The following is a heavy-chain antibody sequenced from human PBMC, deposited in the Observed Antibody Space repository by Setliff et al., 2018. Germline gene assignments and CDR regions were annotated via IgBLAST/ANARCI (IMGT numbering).Heavy chain of an antibody. CDR2: IYTSGNT. D-gene: IGHD2-15*01. CDR3: ARGGGGKPFDY. Sequence: SETLSLTCTVSGGSISRSSYYWGWIRQPPGKGLEWIGRIYTSGNTNYNPSLKSRVTISVDTSKNQFSLKLSSVTAAGTAVYYCARGGGGKPFDYWGQGTLVTVSS. J-gene: IGHJ4*02. CDR1: GGSISRSSYY. V-gene: IGHV4-39*07.